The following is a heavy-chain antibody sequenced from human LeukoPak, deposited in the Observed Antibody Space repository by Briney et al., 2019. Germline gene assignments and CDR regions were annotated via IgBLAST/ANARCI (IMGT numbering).Heavy chain of an antibody. Sequence: GGSLTLSCAASGFTFDDYSMHWVRQPPGKGLEWVAAFSWNSGSIGYGDSVKGRFTISRDNAKNSLYLQMNSLRAEDTALYYCAKGSVAVGGWFDPWGQGTLVTVSS. V-gene: IGHV3-9*01. CDR2: FSWNSGSI. CDR3: AKGSVAVGGWFDP. D-gene: IGHD6-19*01. J-gene: IGHJ5*02. CDR1: GFTFDDYS.